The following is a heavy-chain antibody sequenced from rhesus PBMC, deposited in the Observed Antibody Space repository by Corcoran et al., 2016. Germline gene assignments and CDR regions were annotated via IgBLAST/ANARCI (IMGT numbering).Heavy chain of an antibody. CDR3: ASSKYSSEVDY. CDR1: GFIFSSYW. D-gene: IGHD6-31*01. V-gene: IGHV3S25*01. J-gene: IGHJ4*01. CDR2: IKSGGGST. Sequence: EVQLVESGGGLAKPGGSLRLSCAASGFIFSSYWMNWVRQAPRKGLEWVSAIKSGGGSTYYEESVKVRFTISRDNSKNTLSLQMNSLRAQDTSVYYCASSKYSSEVDYWGQGVLVTVSS.